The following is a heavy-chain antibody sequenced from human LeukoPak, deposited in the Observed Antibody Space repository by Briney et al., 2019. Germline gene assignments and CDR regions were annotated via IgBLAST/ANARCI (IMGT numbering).Heavy chain of an antibody. Sequence: GASVKVSCKASGYTFTGYYMHWVRQAPGQGLEWMGWINPNSGGTNYAQKFQGRVTMTRDTSISTAYMELSRLRSDDTAVCYCARDSRRLYCSGGSCYNGGFDYWGQGTLVTVSS. CDR2: INPNSGGT. CDR3: ARDSRRLYCSGGSCYNGGFDY. CDR1: GYTFTGYY. D-gene: IGHD2-15*01. J-gene: IGHJ4*02. V-gene: IGHV1-2*02.